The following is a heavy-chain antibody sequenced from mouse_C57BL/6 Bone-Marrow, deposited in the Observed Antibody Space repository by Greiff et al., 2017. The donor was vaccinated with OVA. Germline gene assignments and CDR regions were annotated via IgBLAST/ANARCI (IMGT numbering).Heavy chain of an antibody. D-gene: IGHD2-3*01. J-gene: IGHJ2*01. CDR2: ISYSGRT. CDR3: ARWLLYYFDY. CDR1: GYSITSDY. Sequence: EVKLMESGPGLAKPSQTLSLTCSVTGYSITSDYWNWIRKFPGNKLEYMGYISYSGRTYYNPSLKSRISITRDTSKHQDYLQVNSVTTEDTATYYCARWLLYYFDYWGQGTTLTVSS. V-gene: IGHV3-8*01.